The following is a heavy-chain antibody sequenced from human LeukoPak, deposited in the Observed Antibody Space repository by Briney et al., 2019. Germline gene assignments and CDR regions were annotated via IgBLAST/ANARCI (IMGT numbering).Heavy chain of an antibody. CDR1: GYSISSGYY. Sequence: SETLSLTCTVSGYSISSGYYWGWIRQPPGKGLEWIGSIYHSGSTYYNPSLKSRVTISLDTSRNQFSLKLNSVTAADTAVYYCAKSNGYGLIDIWGQGTMVTVTS. D-gene: IGHD3-10*01. V-gene: IGHV4-38-2*02. CDR2: IYHSGST. J-gene: IGHJ3*01. CDR3: AKSNGYGLIDI.